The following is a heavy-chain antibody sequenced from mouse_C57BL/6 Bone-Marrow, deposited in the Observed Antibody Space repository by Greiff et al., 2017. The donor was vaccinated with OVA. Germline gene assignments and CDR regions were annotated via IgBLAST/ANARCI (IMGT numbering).Heavy chain of an antibody. V-gene: IGHV1-9*01. CDR3: ARGGYDDYDDAMDY. CDR2: ILPGSGST. Sequence: QVQLQQSGAELMKPGASVKLSCKATGYTFTGYWIEWVKQRPGHGLEWIGEILPGSGSTNYNEKFKGKAPFTADTSSNTAYMQLSSLPTEDSASYYCARGGYDDYDDAMDYWGQGTSVTVSS. J-gene: IGHJ4*01. CDR1: GYTFTGYW. D-gene: IGHD2-4*01.